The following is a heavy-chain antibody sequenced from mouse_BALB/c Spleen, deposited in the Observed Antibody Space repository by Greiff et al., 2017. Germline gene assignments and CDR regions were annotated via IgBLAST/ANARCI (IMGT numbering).Heavy chain of an antibody. CDR3: TRVSGNYVYAMDY. D-gene: IGHD2-1*01. CDR2: IYPSDSYT. J-gene: IGHJ4*01. Sequence: VQLQQPGAELVRPGASVKLSCKASGYTFTSYWINWVKQRPGQGLEWIGNIYPSDSYTNYNQKFKDKATLTVDKSSSTAYMQLSSPTSEDSAVYYCTRVSGNYVYAMDYWGQGTSVTVSS. V-gene: IGHV1-69*02. CDR1: GYTFTSYW.